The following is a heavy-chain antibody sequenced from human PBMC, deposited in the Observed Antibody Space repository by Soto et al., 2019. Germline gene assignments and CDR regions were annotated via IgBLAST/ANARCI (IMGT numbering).Heavy chain of an antibody. CDR1: GGSISSGGYY. Sequence: SETLSLTCTVSGGSISSGGYYWSWIRQHPGKGLEWIGYIYYSGSTYYNPSLKSRVTISVDTSKNQFSLKLSSVTAADTAVYYCARDCPLGYCSSTSWGAYMDVWGKGTTVTVS. D-gene: IGHD2-2*01. CDR3: ARDCPLGYCSSTSWGAYMDV. J-gene: IGHJ6*03. V-gene: IGHV4-31*03. CDR2: IYYSGST.